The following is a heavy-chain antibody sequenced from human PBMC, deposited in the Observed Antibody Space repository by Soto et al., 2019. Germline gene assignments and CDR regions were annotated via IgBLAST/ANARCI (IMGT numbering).Heavy chain of an antibody. CDR1: GFTFSGSA. CDR2: IRSKANSYAT. J-gene: IGHJ6*02. CDR3: TFLIAAAQSPEGYYYYYGMDV. V-gene: IGHV3-73*01. D-gene: IGHD6-13*01. Sequence: RPGGSLRLSCAASGFTFSGSAMHWVRQASGKGLEWVGRIRSKANSYATAYAASVKGRFTISRDDSKNTAYLQMNSLKTEDTAVYYCTFLIAAAQSPEGYYYYYGMDVWGQGTTVTVSS.